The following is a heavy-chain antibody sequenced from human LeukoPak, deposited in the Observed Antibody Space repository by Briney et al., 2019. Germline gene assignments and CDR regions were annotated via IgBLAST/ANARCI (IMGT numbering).Heavy chain of an antibody. V-gene: IGHV3-30*02. Sequence: PGGSLRLSCAASGFTFSYYGMHWVRQVPGKGLEWVAGIQYDGSKQYYGDSVKGRFTISRDNSENTLYLQMNSLRAEDTAVYYCAKDQWDYWGQGTLVTVSS. D-gene: IGHD6-19*01. CDR2: IQYDGSKQ. CDR3: AKDQWDY. J-gene: IGHJ4*02. CDR1: GFTFSYYG.